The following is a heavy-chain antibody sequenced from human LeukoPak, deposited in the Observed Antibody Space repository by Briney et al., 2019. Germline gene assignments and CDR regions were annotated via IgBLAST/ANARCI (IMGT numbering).Heavy chain of an antibody. CDR3: AGYDHSNYLAY. D-gene: IGHD3-16*01. Sequence: SETLCVTCTVSGVSISTNYWNWIRQSPEKGLEWIGYISNSGSADRHPSLKSRVTISLDPSKNQLSLSLNSVTAADTAVYFCAGYDHSNYLAYWGQGAGVTDSS. CDR1: GVSISTNY. J-gene: IGHJ4*02. V-gene: IGHV4-59*13. CDR2: ISNSGSA.